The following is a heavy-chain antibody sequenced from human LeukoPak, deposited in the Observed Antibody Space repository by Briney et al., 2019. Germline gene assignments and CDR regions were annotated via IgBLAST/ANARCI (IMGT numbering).Heavy chain of an antibody. V-gene: IGHV3-7*01. CDR3: ARERCSSTSCHYYYYYGMDV. CDR1: GFTFSSYW. J-gene: IGHJ6*02. D-gene: IGHD2-2*01. Sequence: GGSLRLSCAASGFTFSSYWMSWVRQAPGKGLEWVANIKQDGSEKYYVDSVKGRFTISRDSAKNSLYLQMNSLRAEDTAVYYCARERCSSTSCHYYYYYGMDVWGQGTTVTVSS. CDR2: IKQDGSEK.